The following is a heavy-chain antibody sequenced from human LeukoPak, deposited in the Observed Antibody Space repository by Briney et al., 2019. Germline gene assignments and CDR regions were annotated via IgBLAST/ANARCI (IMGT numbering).Heavy chain of an antibody. V-gene: IGHV3-30*02. CDR3: AKESTTWWGGNAFDI. CDR1: GFTFSSYG. CDR2: IRYDGSNK. J-gene: IGHJ3*02. D-gene: IGHD5/OR15-5a*01. Sequence: GGSLRLSCAASGFTFSSYGMHWVRQAPGKWLEWVAFIRYDGSNKYYADSVKGRFTISRDNSKNTLYLQMNSLRAEDTAVYYCAKESTTWWGGNAFDIWGQGTMVTVSS.